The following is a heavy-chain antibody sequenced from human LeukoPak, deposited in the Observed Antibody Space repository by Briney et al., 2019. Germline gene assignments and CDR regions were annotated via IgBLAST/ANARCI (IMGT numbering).Heavy chain of an antibody. J-gene: IGHJ6*03. CDR2: FIPIFGTA. V-gene: IGHV1-69*05. CDR1: GGTFSSYA. D-gene: IGHD2-8*01. Sequence: EASVKVSCKASGGTFSSYAISWVRQAPGQGLEWMGGFIPIFGTANYAQKFQGRVTITTDESTSTAYMELSSLRSEDTAVYYCASGVYAIGPNYYYYMDVWGKGTTVTVSS. CDR3: ASGVYAIGPNYYYYMDV.